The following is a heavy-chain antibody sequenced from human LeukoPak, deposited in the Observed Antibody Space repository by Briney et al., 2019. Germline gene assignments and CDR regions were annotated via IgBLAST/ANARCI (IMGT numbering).Heavy chain of an antibody. CDR2: LSGSGITT. J-gene: IGHJ4*01. V-gene: IGHV3-23*01. Sequence: GGSLRLSCAASGFTFSNSAMSWVRQAPGKGLEWVSTLSGSGITTYYADSVKGRFTISGDDSKNTLYLQMNSLRAEDTAVYYCAKGIYSSGWSYFDYWGHGTLVTVSS. CDR1: GFTFSNSA. D-gene: IGHD6-19*01. CDR3: AKGIYSSGWSYFDY.